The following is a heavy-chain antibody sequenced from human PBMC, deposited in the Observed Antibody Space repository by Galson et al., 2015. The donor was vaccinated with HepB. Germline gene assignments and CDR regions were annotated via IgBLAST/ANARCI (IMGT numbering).Heavy chain of an antibody. CDR2: ISYDGSNK. CDR3: AKVVGLLWFGDNAFDI. Sequence: SLRLSCAASGFTFSSYGMHWVRQAPGKGLEWVAVISYDGSNKYYADSVKGRFTISRDNSKNTLYLQMNSLRAEDTAVYYCAKVVGLLWFGDNAFDIWGQGTMVTVSS. V-gene: IGHV3-30*18. CDR1: GFTFSSYG. D-gene: IGHD3-10*01. J-gene: IGHJ3*02.